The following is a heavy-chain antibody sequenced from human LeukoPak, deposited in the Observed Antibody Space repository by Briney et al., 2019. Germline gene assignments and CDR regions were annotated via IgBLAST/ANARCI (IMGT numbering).Heavy chain of an antibody. D-gene: IGHD5-24*01. V-gene: IGHV3-48*03. CDR3: AREMATPNVY. Sequence: GGSLRLSCAASGFTFGSYEMNWVRQAPGKGLEWVSYISSSGSTIYYADSVKGRFTISRDNAKNSLYLQMNSLRAEDTAVYYCAREMATPNVYWGQGTLVTVSS. CDR1: GFTFGSYE. CDR2: ISSSGSTI. J-gene: IGHJ4*02.